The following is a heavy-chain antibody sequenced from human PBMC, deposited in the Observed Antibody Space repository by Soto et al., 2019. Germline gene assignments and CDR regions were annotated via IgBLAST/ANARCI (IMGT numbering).Heavy chain of an antibody. D-gene: IGHD2-15*01. J-gene: IGHJ4*02. CDR2: ISSSSSHT. V-gene: IGHV3-11*03. Sequence: PGDSLRLSFAASGFTFSDYYMSWIRQAPGKGLEWVSYISSSSSHTNYADSVKGRFTISRDNAKNSLYLQMNSLRAEDTAVYYCARNNSRIVVAATYYSSADYWGQGT. CDR3: ARNNSRIVVAATYYSSADY. CDR1: GFTFSDYY.